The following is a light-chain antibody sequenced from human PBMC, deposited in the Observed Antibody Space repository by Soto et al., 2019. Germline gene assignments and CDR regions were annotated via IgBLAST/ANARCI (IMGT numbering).Light chain of an antibody. CDR1: SSDVGGYDY. CDR3: SSYAGSTNIV. Sequence: QSALTQPPSASGSPGQSVTISCSGTSSDVGGYDYVSWYQQHPGKAPKVLIYGVTKRSSGVPDRFSGSKSGYTAYLTVSGLQAEDEADYHCSSYAGSTNIVFGTGTKVTVL. J-gene: IGLJ1*01. CDR2: GVT. V-gene: IGLV2-8*01.